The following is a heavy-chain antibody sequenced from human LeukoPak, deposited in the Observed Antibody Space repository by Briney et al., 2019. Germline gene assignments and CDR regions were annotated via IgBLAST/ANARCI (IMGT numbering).Heavy chain of an antibody. D-gene: IGHD3-22*01. CDR1: GYTFTTYW. CDR3: VRSDTNGFYV. J-gene: IGHJ4*02. V-gene: IGHV5-51*01. CDR2: TYPADSDT. Sequence: GESLKISCKGSGYTFTTYWLGWVRQMAGRGLEWMGGTYPADSDTGSSPSFQGQVTISAYKSISHAYLQWSSMNVSDTAKYYCVRSDTNGFYVWGQGSLVTVSS.